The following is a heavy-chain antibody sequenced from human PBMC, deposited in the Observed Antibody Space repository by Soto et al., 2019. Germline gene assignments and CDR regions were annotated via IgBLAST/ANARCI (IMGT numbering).Heavy chain of an antibody. J-gene: IGHJ5*02. CDR1: GGSFSGYY. V-gene: IGHV4-34*01. Sequence: SETLSLTCAVYGGSFSGYYWSWIRQPPGKGLEWIGEINHSGSTNYNPSLKSRVTISVDTSKNQFSLKLSSVTAADTAVYYCAREGGYDYIWGSYRPGNWFDPWGQGTLVTVSS. D-gene: IGHD3-16*02. CDR2: INHSGST. CDR3: AREGGYDYIWGSYRPGNWFDP.